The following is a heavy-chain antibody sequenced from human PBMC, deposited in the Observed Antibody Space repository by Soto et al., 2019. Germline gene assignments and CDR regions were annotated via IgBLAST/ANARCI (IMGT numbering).Heavy chain of an antibody. CDR1: GFTFSSYG. CDR2: ISNDGSNK. D-gene: IGHD3-10*01. CDR3: AISWSTWYGEFDY. Sequence: QVQLVESGGGVVQPGRSLRLSCVASGFTFSSYGMHWVRQAPGKGLEWVAVISNDGSNKYYADSVKGRFTISRDNSKNTLFLQMNSLRVEDTAVYYCAISWSTWYGEFDYWGQGTLVTVSS. V-gene: IGHV3-30*03. J-gene: IGHJ4*02.